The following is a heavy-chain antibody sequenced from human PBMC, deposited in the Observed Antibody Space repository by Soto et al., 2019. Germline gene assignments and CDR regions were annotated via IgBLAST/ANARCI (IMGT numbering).Heavy chain of an antibody. V-gene: IGHV3-23*01. CDR3: AFLGYCSGGSCSSRRAFDI. D-gene: IGHD2-15*01. CDR2: ISGSGGST. J-gene: IGHJ3*02. Sequence: GSLRLSCAASGFTFSSYAMSWVRQAPGKGLEWVSAISGSGGSTYYADSVKGRFTISRDNSKNTLYLQMNSLRAEDTAVYYCAFLGYCSGGSCSSRRAFDIWGQGTMVTVSS. CDR1: GFTFSSYA.